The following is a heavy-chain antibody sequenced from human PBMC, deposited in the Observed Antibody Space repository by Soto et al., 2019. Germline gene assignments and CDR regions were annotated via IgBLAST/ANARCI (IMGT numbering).Heavy chain of an antibody. CDR1: TFIFTNYT. CDR3: ATISDRGIAAALDF. D-gene: IGHD6-13*01. V-gene: IGHV3-23*01. J-gene: IGHJ4*02. Sequence: RGGALRVSXADSTFIFTNYTMSWVRQAPGEGLEWVSAISGSGGTTYYAESVKGRFSISRDNSKNTLYLQLNSLRVEDTAIYYCATISDRGIAAALDFWGQGTLVTVSS. CDR2: ISGSGGTT.